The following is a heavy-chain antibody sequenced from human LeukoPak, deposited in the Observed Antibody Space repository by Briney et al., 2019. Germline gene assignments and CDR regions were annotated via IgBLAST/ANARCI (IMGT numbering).Heavy chain of an antibody. V-gene: IGHV3-7*01. CDR1: GFTFSNYW. D-gene: IGHD6-19*01. Sequence: GGSLRLSCAASGFTFSNYWMSWVRQAPGKGLEWVANIKQDGSVKYYVDSVRGRFTISRDNAKNSVYPQMNSLRAEDTAVYYCAGIGYSSSCLDYWGQGTLVTVSS. J-gene: IGHJ4*02. CDR2: IKQDGSVK. CDR3: AGIGYSSSCLDY.